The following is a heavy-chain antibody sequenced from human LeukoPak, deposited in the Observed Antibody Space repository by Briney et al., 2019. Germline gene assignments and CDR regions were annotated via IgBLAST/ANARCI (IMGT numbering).Heavy chain of an antibody. D-gene: IGHD6-19*01. CDR3: ARQISSGWYLFDY. CDR2: ISYSGGT. V-gene: IGHV4-59*08. J-gene: IGHJ4*02. Sequence: SETLSLTCTVSAGSIRNNYWSWIRQPPGKGLGWIGYISYSGGTDYNPSLKSRVTISLDTSKNHFSLNVSSVTAADTAVYYCARQISSGWYLFDYWGQGTLVTVSS. CDR1: AGSIRNNY.